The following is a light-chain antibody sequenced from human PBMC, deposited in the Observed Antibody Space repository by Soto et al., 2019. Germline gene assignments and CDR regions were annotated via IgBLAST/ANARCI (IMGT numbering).Light chain of an antibody. Sequence: EVVLKQSPGTLSLSPGERATLSCRASQSVSRSYLAWYQQKPGQAPRLLIYIASSRATGIPDRFSGSGSGTDFTLTISRLEPEDFAMYYCQQYGSSPYTFGQGTKLEIK. CDR1: QSVSRSY. CDR3: QQYGSSPYT. CDR2: IAS. J-gene: IGKJ2*01. V-gene: IGKV3-20*01.